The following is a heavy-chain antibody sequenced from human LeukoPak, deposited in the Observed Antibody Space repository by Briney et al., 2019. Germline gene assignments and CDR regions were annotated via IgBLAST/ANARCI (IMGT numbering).Heavy chain of an antibody. CDR3: ARDGLMVCGGDCYQLDY. CDR1: GGSISSYY. Sequence: SETLSLTCTVSGGSISSYYWSWIRQPAGKGLEWIGRIYTSGSTNYNPSPKSRVTMSVDTSKNQFSLKLSSVTAADTAVYYCARDGLMVCGGDCYQLDYWGQGTLVTVSS. V-gene: IGHV4-4*07. D-gene: IGHD2-21*02. CDR2: IYTSGST. J-gene: IGHJ4*02.